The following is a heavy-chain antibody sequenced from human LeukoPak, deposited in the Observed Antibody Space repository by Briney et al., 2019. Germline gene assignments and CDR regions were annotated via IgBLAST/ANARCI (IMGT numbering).Heavy chain of an antibody. CDR1: GFTFGSYA. D-gene: IGHD1-7*01. Sequence: GGSLRLSCAASGFTFGSYAMSWVRQAPGKGLEWVSAISGSGGSTYYADSVKGRFTISRDNSKNTLYLQMNSLRAEDTAVYYCAKRNDNWNYVPSDWGQGTLVTVSS. CDR3: AKRNDNWNYVPSD. V-gene: IGHV3-23*01. J-gene: IGHJ4*02. CDR2: ISGSGGST.